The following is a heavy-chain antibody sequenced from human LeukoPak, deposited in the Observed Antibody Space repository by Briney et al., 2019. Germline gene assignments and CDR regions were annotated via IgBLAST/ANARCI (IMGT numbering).Heavy chain of an antibody. CDR3: ARLVGITMVRGARRWFDP. Sequence: SETLSLTCSVSGDSISYFYWSWIRQAAGKGLEWIGRISGSGSTDYNASLKSRVSISVDTSKNQFSLKLKSVTAADTAVYYCARLVGITMVRGARRWFDPWGQGTLVTVSS. V-gene: IGHV4-4*07. D-gene: IGHD3-10*01. J-gene: IGHJ5*02. CDR1: GDSISYFY. CDR2: ISGSGST.